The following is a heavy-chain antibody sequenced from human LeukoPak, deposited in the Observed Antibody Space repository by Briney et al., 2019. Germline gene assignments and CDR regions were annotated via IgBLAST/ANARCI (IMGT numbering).Heavy chain of an antibody. V-gene: IGHV1-69*06. CDR1: GGTFSSYA. J-gene: IGHJ2*01. CDR2: IIPIFGTA. CDR3: ARDSGYLVGATTSWYFDL. D-gene: IGHD1-26*01. Sequence: SSVEVSCKASGGTFSSYAISWVRQAPGQGLEWMGGIIPIFGTANYAQKFQGRVTITADKSTSTAYMELSSLRSEDTAVYYCARDSGYLVGATTSWYFDLWSRGTLVTVSS.